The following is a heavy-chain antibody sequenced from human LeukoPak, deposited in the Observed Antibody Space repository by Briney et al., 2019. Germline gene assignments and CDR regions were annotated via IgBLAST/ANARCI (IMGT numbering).Heavy chain of an antibody. V-gene: IGHV3-23*01. J-gene: IGHJ4*02. CDR2: ISSSGDIT. Sequence: GGSLRLSCAASGFTFHNYAMSWVRQAPGKGLEWVSAISSSGDITFYADSVKGRFTISRDNSRYTLYLQMNSLRAEDAAMYYCAKDLPNYHESNGHYYRRNGDYWGQGTLGTVSS. CDR1: GFTFHNYA. D-gene: IGHD3-22*01. CDR3: AKDLPNYHESNGHYYRRNGDY.